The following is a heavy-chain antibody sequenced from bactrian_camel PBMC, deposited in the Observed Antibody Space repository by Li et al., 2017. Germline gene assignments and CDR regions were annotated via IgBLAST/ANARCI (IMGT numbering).Heavy chain of an antibody. CDR3: AYGWPLHS. CDR2: ITKDGWST. Sequence: VQLVESGGGLVQPGGSLRLSCVAPGFTFSSGDMFWVRQTREKGLEWVSRITKDGWSTSYTDSVKGRFTISRDNSKNTLYLQMDSLKPEDTAMYFCAYGWPLHSWGQGTQVTVS. D-gene: IGHD7*01. CDR1: GFTFSSGD. J-gene: IGHJ6*01. V-gene: IGHV3S42*01.